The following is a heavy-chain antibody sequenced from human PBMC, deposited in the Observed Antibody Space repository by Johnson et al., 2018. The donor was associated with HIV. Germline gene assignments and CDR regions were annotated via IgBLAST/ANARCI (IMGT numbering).Heavy chain of an antibody. CDR3: AKDLYSSGVDI. CDR1: GFTFSACA. J-gene: IGHJ3*02. Sequence: VQLVESGGGVVQPGKSLRLSCAASGFTFSACAMSWVRQAPGKGLEWVSAISGSARSTYYADSVKGRFTISRDNSKNTLYLQMSSLRAADTAVYYCAKDLYSSGVDIWGQGTMVTVSS. V-gene: IGHV3-23*04. CDR2: ISGSARST. D-gene: IGHD6-19*01.